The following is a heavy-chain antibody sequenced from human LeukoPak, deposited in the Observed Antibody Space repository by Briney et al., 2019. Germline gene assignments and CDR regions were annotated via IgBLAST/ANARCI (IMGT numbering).Heavy chain of an antibody. J-gene: IGHJ4*02. CDR3: ARVGYSSSGNDY. CDR2: IYTSGST. V-gene: IGHV4-61*02. D-gene: IGHD6-13*01. Sequence: SETLSLTCTVSGGSISSGSYYWSWIRQPAGQGLEWIGRIYTSGSTNYNPSLKSRVTMSVDTSKNQFSLKLSSVTAADTAVYYCARVGYSSSGNDYWGQGTLVTVSS. CDR1: GGSISSGSYY.